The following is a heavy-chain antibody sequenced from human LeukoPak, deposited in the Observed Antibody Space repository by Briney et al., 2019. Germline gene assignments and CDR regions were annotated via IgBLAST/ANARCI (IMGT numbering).Heavy chain of an antibody. V-gene: IGHV4-30-4*08. J-gene: IGHJ4*02. Sequence: SQTLSLTCTVSGDSISSGDYFWTWVRQHPGEGLEWIGFIFKRGNTFYAPSLKSRVTISVDTSKNQFSLKLSSVTVADTAVYYCMTWNDAQNFDQWGQGTPVTVSS. CDR3: MTWNDAQNFDQ. D-gene: IGHD1-1*01. CDR1: GDSISSGDYF. CDR2: IFKRGNT.